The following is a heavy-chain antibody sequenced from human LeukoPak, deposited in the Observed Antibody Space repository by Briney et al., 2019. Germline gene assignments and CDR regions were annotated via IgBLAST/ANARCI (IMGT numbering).Heavy chain of an antibody. CDR2: IYSDGST. CDR3: ARDQRSESYYPWGWFDP. D-gene: IGHD1-26*01. Sequence: GGSLRLSCAASGFAVSTNYLSWVRQAPGKGLEWVSVIYSDGSTYYTDSVKGRFTISRDNSKNTLYLQMNSLRPEETAVYYCARDQRSESYYPWGWFDPWGQGTLVTVSS. J-gene: IGHJ5*02. V-gene: IGHV3-66*02. CDR1: GFAVSTNY.